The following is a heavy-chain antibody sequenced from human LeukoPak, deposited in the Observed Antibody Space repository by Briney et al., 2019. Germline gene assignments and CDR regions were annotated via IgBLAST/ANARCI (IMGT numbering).Heavy chain of an antibody. CDR2: ISTSGSYM. J-gene: IGHJ4*02. V-gene: IGHV3-21*01. Sequence: PGGSLRLSCVASGFTFSAYSLNWVRQAPGRGLEWVSSISTSGSYMYYADSLKGRFTISRDNAKDTLFLEMSSLRAEDTAMYYCAGDRGGTGWFTFDYWGQGTLVTVSS. CDR3: AGDRGGTGWFTFDY. CDR1: GFTFSAYS. D-gene: IGHD6-19*01.